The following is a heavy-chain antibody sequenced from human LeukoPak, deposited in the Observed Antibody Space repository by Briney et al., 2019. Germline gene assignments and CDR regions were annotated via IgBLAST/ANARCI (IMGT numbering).Heavy chain of an antibody. D-gene: IGHD6-6*01. V-gene: IGHV4-34*01. CDR1: GGSFSGYY. CDR3: ARRRSSSSGRYNWFDP. CDR2: INHSGST. Sequence: SETLSLTCAVYGGSFSGYYWSWIRQPPGKGLEWIGEINHSGSTNHNPSLKSRVTISVDTSKNQFSLKLSSVTAADTAVYYCARRRSSSSGRYNWFDPWGQGTLVTVSS. J-gene: IGHJ5*02.